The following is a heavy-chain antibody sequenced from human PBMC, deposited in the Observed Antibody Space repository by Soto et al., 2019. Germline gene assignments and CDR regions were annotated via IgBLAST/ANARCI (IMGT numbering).Heavy chain of an antibody. J-gene: IGHJ4*02. D-gene: IGHD6-19*01. CDR3: AGGYSSGWYAGDY. CDR1: GFTFSSYS. V-gene: IGHV3-21*01. CDR2: ISSSSSYI. Sequence: EVQLVESGGGLVKPGGSLRLSCAASGFTFSSYSMNWVRQAPGKGLEWVSSISSSSSYIYYADSVKGRFTISRDNAKNALYVQMNSLRAGDTAAYYCAGGYSSGWYAGDYWGQGTLVTVSS.